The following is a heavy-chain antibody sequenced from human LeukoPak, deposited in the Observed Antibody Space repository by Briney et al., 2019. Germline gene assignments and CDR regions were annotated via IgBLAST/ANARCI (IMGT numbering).Heavy chain of an antibody. V-gene: IGHV3-23*01. D-gene: IGHD6-13*01. CDR1: GFTFSSYA. CDR3: ARRQQPYYFDY. Sequence: GGSLRLSCAASGFTFSSYAMNWVRQAPGKRLEWVSSIIGSGGSTYYADSVKGRFTFSRDNSKNTLYLQMNSLRAEDTAVYYCARRQQPYYFDYWGQGTLVTVSS. J-gene: IGHJ4*02. CDR2: IIGSGGST.